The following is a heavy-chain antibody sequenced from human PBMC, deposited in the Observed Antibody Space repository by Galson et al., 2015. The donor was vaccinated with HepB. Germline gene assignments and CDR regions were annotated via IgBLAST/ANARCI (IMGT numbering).Heavy chain of an antibody. Sequence: SLRLSCAASGFTFSSYAMIWVRQAPGKGLEWVSALSGSGVTTYYADTVKGRFTISRDNSRNTLYLQMNSLRAEDTAVYYCAKDLRRWLGELDCWGQGTLVTVSS. CDR2: LSGSGVTT. V-gene: IGHV3-23*01. D-gene: IGHD6-19*01. J-gene: IGHJ4*02. CDR1: GFTFSSYA. CDR3: AKDLRRWLGELDC.